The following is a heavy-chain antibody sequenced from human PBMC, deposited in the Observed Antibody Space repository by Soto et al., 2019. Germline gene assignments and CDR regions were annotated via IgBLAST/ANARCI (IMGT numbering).Heavy chain of an antibody. J-gene: IGHJ5*02. CDR1: GFTFSNYY. CDR2: IDFDGRST. Sequence: EVQLVESGGGLVQPGGSLRLSCAVSGFTFSNYYMHWVRQGPGKGLVYVARIDFDGRSTVHADSVKGRSTISRDNAKNTLYLQMNSLGAEDTGVYDCARGGSTSWLRALDLWGQGTLVTVSS. CDR3: ARGGSTSWLRALDL. V-gene: IGHV3-74*01. D-gene: IGHD6-13*01.